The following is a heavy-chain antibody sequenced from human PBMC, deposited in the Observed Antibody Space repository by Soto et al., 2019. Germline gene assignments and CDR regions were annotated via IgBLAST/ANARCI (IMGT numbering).Heavy chain of an antibody. CDR1: GGSISSSTYY. CDR3: ARPRGSANRAPINWFDP. Sequence: QLQLQESGPGLVKPSETLSLTCTVSGGSISSSTYYWGWIRQPPGKGLEWIGSIYYSGSTYYNPSLKSRVTISVDTSKNQFSLKLISVTAADTAVYYCARPRGSANRAPINWFDPWGQGTLVTVSS. V-gene: IGHV4-39*01. CDR2: IYYSGST. D-gene: IGHD2-2*01. J-gene: IGHJ5*02.